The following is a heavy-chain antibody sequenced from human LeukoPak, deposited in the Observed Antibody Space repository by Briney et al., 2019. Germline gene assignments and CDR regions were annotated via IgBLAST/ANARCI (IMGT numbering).Heavy chain of an antibody. CDR3: ARDDHADY. CDR2: IRSGGTNT. J-gene: IGHJ4*02. CDR1: GFTFTSYS. D-gene: IGHD1-14*01. V-gene: IGHV3-48*04. Sequence: GGSLRLSCAASGFTFTSYSMNWVREAPGQGLEWVSYIRSGGTNTDYTGSVKGRFTISRDNAKNSLYLQMNSLRAVDTAVYYCARDDHADYWGQGTLVTVSS.